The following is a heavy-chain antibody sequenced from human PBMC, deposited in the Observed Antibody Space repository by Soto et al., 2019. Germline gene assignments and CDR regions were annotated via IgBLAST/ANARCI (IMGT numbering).Heavy chain of an antibody. Sequence: SGPTRVNPTETLTLTGTFSGFSLTTREEGVGWIRQPPGKALECLAVIYLVDDKPYSPALKTRLILPKDTSKNRVVLTMSNMDSVDTATYFCAPVVITFGGVVADDAFDVWGQGTMVTVS. V-gene: IGHV2-5*02. D-gene: IGHD3-16*02. CDR2: IYLVDDK. CDR3: APVVITFGGVVADDAFDV. J-gene: IGHJ3*01. CDR1: GFSLTTREEG.